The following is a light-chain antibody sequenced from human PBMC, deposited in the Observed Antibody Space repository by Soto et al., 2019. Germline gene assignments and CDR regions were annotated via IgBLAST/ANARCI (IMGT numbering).Light chain of an antibody. J-gene: IGLJ1*01. CDR2: EVS. Sequence: QSARTQPASVSGSPGQSITISCTGTSSDVGGYNYVSWYQQHPGKAPKLMIYEVSNRPSGVSNRFSGSKSGNTASLTISGLQAEDEADYYCSSYTSSSTYVLGTGTKVTVL. V-gene: IGLV2-14*01. CDR3: SSYTSSSTYV. CDR1: SSDVGGYNY.